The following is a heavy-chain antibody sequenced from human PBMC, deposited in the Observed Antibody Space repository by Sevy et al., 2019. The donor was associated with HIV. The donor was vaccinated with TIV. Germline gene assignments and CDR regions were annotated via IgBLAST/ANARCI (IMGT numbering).Heavy chain of an antibody. Sequence: ASVKVSCKASGGTFSSYAISWVRQAPGQGLEWMGGIIPIFGTANYAQKFQGRVTITADESTSTAYMELSSPRSEDTAVYYCARNGYDSSYYYGMDVWGQGTTVTVSS. J-gene: IGHJ6*02. CDR1: GGTFSSYA. CDR3: ARNGYDSSYYYGMDV. D-gene: IGHD3-22*01. V-gene: IGHV1-69*13. CDR2: IIPIFGTA.